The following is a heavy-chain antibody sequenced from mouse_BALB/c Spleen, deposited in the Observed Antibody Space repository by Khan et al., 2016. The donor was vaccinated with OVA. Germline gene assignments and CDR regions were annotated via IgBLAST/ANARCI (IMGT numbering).Heavy chain of an antibody. Sequence: QVQLKESGPGLVQPSQSLSITCTVSGFSLTNYSVHWVRQSPGKGLEWLGVIWSAGSTDYNAAFISRLSISKDNSRSQVFFKMNSLQPNDTAIYYCFRRGYDYGRGAWFAYWGQGTLVTVSA. CDR3: FRRGYDYGRGAWFAY. J-gene: IGHJ3*01. V-gene: IGHV2-2*02. CDR2: IWSAGST. D-gene: IGHD2-4*01. CDR1: GFSLTNYS.